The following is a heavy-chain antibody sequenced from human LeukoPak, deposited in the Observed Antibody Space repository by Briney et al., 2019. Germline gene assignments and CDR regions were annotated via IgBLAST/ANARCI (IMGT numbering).Heavy chain of an antibody. CDR1: GFTVNNNY. D-gene: IGHD6-19*01. Sequence: GGSLRLSCAASGFTVNNNYMIWVRQAPGNGLEWVSVIYSAGSTYYADSVKGRFTISRDNSKNTLDLQMNSLRAEDTAVYYCARDSEEWLVDWGQGTLVTVSS. J-gene: IGHJ4*02. CDR3: ARDSEEWLVD. V-gene: IGHV3-66*01. CDR2: IYSAGST.